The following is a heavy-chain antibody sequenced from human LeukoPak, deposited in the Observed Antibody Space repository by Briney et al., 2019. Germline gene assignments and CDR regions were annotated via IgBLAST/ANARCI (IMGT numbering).Heavy chain of an antibody. CDR2: ISGGGGT. V-gene: IGHV3-23*01. CDR1: GFTCRSYV. CDR3: AKTSGSGWYVFDY. D-gene: IGHD6-19*01. Sequence: GGSLRLSCAASGFTCRSYVMSWIRQAPGKVVEWVSDISGGGGTNYADSVKGRFTITRDNSENTLYLQMNSLRAEDAAVYYCAKTSGSGWYVFDYWGQGTLVTVSS. J-gene: IGHJ4*02.